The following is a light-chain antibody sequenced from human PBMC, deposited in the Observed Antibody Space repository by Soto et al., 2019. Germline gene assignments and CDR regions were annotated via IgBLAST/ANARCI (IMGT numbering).Light chain of an antibody. V-gene: IGKV3-11*01. CDR2: DAS. CDR1: QSVSSY. CDR3: QQRSNWPPG. Sequence: EIVLTQSPATLSLSPGETATLSCRASQSVSSYLAWYQQQPGQAPRLLIYDASNRATGIPARCSGSGSGTDFSLTISGLEPEDFAVYYCQQRSNWPPGFGQGTRLEIK. J-gene: IGKJ5*01.